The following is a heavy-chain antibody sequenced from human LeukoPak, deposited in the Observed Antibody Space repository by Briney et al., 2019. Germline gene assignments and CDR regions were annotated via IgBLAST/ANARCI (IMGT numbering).Heavy chain of an antibody. CDR3: ARERGRDFWSGSTSYNWFDP. CDR2: INHSGST. CDR1: GGSFSGYY. V-gene: IGHV4-34*01. Sequence: TSETLSLTCAVYGGSFSGYYWSWIRQPPGKGLEWIGEINHSGSTNYNPSLKSRVTISVDTSKNQFSLKLSSVTAADTAVYYCARERGRDFWSGSTSYNWFDPWGQGTLVTISS. D-gene: IGHD3-3*01. J-gene: IGHJ5*02.